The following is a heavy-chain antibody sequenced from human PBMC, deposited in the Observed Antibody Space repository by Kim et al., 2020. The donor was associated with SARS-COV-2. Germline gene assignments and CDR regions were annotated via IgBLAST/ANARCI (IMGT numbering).Heavy chain of an antibody. J-gene: IGHJ4*02. CDR1: GGSISSYY. CDR2: IYYSGST. V-gene: IGHV4-59*08. CDR3: ARHPRIAAAGTGFDC. Sequence: SETLSLTCTVSGGSISSYYWSWIRQPPGKGLEWIGYIYYSGSTNYNPSLKSRVSISVDTSKNQFSLKLSSVTAADTAVYYCARHPRIAAAGTGFDCWGQGTLVTVSS. D-gene: IGHD6-13*01.